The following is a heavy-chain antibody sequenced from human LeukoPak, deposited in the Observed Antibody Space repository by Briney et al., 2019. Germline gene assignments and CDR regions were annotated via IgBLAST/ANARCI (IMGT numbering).Heavy chain of an antibody. V-gene: IGHV1-18*01. CDR3: ARDLGGTYYDYVWGSCDY. D-gene: IGHD3-16*01. CDR1: GYTFTSYG. CDR2: ISAYNGNT. Sequence: ASVKVSCKASGYTFTSYGISWVRQAPGQGLEWMGWISAYNGNTNYAQKLQGRVTMTTDTSTSTAYMELRSLRSDDTAVYYCARDLGGTYYDYVWGSCDYWGQGTLVTVSS. J-gene: IGHJ4*02.